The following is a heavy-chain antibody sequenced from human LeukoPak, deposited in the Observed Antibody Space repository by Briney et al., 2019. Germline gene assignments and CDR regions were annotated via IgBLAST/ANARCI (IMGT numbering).Heavy chain of an antibody. Sequence: GGSLRLSCAASGFTFSSYSMNWVRQAPGKGLEWVSYISSSSSTIYYADSVKGRFTISRDNAKNSLYLQMNTLRDEDTAFYYCSRLPGYCSGLFFYFFDFWGQGTLVTVSS. CDR1: GFTFSSYS. J-gene: IGHJ4*02. CDR3: SRLPGYCSGLFFYFFDF. D-gene: IGHD6-19*01. CDR2: ISSSSSTI. V-gene: IGHV3-48*02.